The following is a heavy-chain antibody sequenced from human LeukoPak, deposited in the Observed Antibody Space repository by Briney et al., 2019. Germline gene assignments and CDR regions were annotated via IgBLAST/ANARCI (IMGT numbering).Heavy chain of an antibody. CDR3: VRGGSGWYETFDY. CDR1: GGSITSGRYY. Sequence: SGTLSLTCSVSGGSITSGRYYWSWIRQPAGKGLEWIGRIYSSGSTDYNPSLKSRVTISVDTAKNQLSLRLSSVTAADTAVYYCVRGGSGWYETFDYWGQGTLVTASS. D-gene: IGHD6-19*01. J-gene: IGHJ4*02. V-gene: IGHV4-61*02. CDR2: IYSSGST.